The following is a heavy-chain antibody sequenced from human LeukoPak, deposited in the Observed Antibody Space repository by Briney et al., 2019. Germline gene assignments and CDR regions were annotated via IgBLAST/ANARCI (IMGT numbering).Heavy chain of an antibody. V-gene: IGHV1-46*01. CDR2: INPSGGST. CDR1: GYTFTSYY. Sequence: ASVKVSCKASGYTFTSYYMHWVRQAPGQGLEWMGIINPSGGSTSYAQKFQGRVTMTRDTSTSTVYMELSSLRSEDTAVYYCARAMSSGHYPYYFDYWGQGTLVTVSS. CDR3: ARAMSSGHYPYYFDY. J-gene: IGHJ4*02. D-gene: IGHD3-22*01.